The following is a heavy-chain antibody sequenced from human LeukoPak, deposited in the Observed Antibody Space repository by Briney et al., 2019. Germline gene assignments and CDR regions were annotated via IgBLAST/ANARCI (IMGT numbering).Heavy chain of an antibody. CDR3: ARSSGYYSFDY. J-gene: IGHJ4*02. CDR1: GGSISSYY. Sequence: PSETLSLTCSVSGGSISSYYWSWIRQPPGKGLEWIGYIYYSGSTNYNPSLKSRVTISVDTSKNQFSLKLSSVTAADTAVYYCARSSGYYSFDYWGQGTLVTVSS. D-gene: IGHD3-22*01. CDR2: IYYSGST. V-gene: IGHV4-59*01.